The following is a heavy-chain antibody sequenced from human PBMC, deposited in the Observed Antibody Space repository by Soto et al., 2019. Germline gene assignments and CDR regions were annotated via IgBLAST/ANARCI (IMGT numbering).Heavy chain of an antibody. CDR2: IYPGDSDT. Sequence: GSLKISFKGSGYSFTSYWIGWLRQMPGKGLEWMGIIYPGDSDTRYSPSFQGQVTISADRSISTAYLQWGSLKASDTAMYYCARTSSAGTTNYYGMDVWGQGTTVTVSS. V-gene: IGHV5-51*01. CDR1: GYSFTSYW. CDR3: ARTSSAGTTNYYGMDV. D-gene: IGHD1-7*01. J-gene: IGHJ6*02.